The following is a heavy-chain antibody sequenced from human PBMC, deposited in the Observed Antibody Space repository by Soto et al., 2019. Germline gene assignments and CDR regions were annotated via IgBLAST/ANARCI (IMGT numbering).Heavy chain of an antibody. CDR1: GGTFSSYA. D-gene: IGHD3-3*01. Sequence: SVKVSCKASGGTFSSYAISWVRQAPGQGLEWMGGIIPIFGTANYAQKFQGRVTITADESTSTAYMELSSLRSEDTAVYYCARETRERFLEWLPRHFDYWGQGTLVTVSS. CDR2: IIPIFGTA. CDR3: ARETRERFLEWLPRHFDY. V-gene: IGHV1-69*13. J-gene: IGHJ4*02.